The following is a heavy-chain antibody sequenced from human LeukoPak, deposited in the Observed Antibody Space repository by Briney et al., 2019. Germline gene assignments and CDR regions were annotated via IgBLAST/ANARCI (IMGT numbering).Heavy chain of an antibody. CDR2: IYYSGST. J-gene: IGHJ4*02. D-gene: IGHD6-13*01. V-gene: IGHV4-39*01. Sequence: PSETLSLTCTVSGGSISSSSYYWGWIREPPGKGLEWIGSIYYSGSTYYNPSLKSRVTISVDTSKNQFSLKLSSVTAADTAVYYCAGSYSSSWYGHYFDYWGQGTLVTVSS. CDR1: GGSISSSSYY. CDR3: AGSYSSSWYGHYFDY.